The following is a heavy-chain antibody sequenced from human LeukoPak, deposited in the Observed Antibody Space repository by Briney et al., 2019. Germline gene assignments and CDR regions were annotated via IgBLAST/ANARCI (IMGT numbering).Heavy chain of an antibody. D-gene: IGHD3-10*01. Sequence: ASVKVSCKASGYTFTGYYMHWVRQAPGQGLEWMGWINPNSGGTNYAQKFQGWVTMTRDTSISTAYMELSRLRSDDTAVYYCARVRGSGYYYGMDVWGQGTTVTVSS. CDR1: GYTFTGYY. J-gene: IGHJ6*02. CDR3: ARVRGSGYYYGMDV. V-gene: IGHV1-2*04. CDR2: INPNSGGT.